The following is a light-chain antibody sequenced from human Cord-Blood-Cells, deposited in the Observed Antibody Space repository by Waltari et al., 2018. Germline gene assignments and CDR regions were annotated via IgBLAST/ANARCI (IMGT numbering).Light chain of an antibody. J-gene: IGKJ3*01. CDR2: DAS. V-gene: IGKV3-11*01. CDR3: QQRSNWPPRIT. CDR1: QSVSSY. Sequence: IVLTQSPATLSLSPGESATLSCRASQSVSSYLAWYQQKPGQAPRPLIYDASNRATCIPARFSGSGSGTDFTLTISSLEPEDFAVYYCQQRSNWPPRITFGPGTKVDIK.